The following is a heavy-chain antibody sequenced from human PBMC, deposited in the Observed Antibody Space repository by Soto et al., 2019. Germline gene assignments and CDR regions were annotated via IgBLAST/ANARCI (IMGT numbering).Heavy chain of an antibody. V-gene: IGHV1-69*01. CDR3: AAELGFGKLSVV. J-gene: IGHJ6*02. CDR1: GDTFKNCV. Sequence: QVQVVQSGVEVRRPGSSVKVSCKASGDTFKNCVISWVRQAPGQGLEWLGGIIPLFGTTDFAQRFQGRLTITSDESMTTAYVELSRLRSGDTAPYYCAAELGFGKLSVVWGQGTTVIVSS. D-gene: IGHD3-10*01. CDR2: IIPLFGTT.